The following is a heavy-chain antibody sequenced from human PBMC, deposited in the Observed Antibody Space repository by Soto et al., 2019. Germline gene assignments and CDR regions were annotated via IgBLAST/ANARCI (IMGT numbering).Heavy chain of an antibody. D-gene: IGHD2-15*01. CDR2: IIPILGIA. CDR3: ARGYCSGGSCYRQGAFDI. Sequence: QVQLVQSGAEVKKPGSSVKVSCKASGGTFSSYTISWVRQAPGQGLEWMGRIIPILGIANYAQKFQGRVTITADKSTHTAYMELSSLRSEDTAVYYCARGYCSGGSCYRQGAFDIWGQGTMVTVSS. CDR1: GGTFSSYT. J-gene: IGHJ3*02. V-gene: IGHV1-69*02.